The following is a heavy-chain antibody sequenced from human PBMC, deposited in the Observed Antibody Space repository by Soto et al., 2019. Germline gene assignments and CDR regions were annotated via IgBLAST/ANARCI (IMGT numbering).Heavy chain of an antibody. V-gene: IGHV3-21*01. D-gene: IGHD2-15*01. CDR3: ARAHGYCSGGSCSEYYFDY. CDR1: GFTFSSYS. Sequence: EVQLVESGGGLVKPGGSLRLSCAASGFTFSSYSMNWVRQAPGKGLEWVSSISSSSSYIYYADSVKGRFTISRDNAKNSLYLQLNSLRAEDTAVYYCARAHGYCSGGSCSEYYFDYWGQGTLVTVSS. CDR2: ISSSSSYI. J-gene: IGHJ4*02.